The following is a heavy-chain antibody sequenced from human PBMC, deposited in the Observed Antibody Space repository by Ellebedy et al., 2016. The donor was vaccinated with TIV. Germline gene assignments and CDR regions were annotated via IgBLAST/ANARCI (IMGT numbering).Heavy chain of an antibody. D-gene: IGHD5-12*01. J-gene: IGHJ6*02. Sequence: GESLKISXAASGFTFSSYAMSWVRQAPGKGLEWVSAISGSGGSTYYADSVKGRFTISRDNSKNTLYLQMNSLRAEDTAVYYCARGIVATNYYYYGMDVWGQGTTVTVSS. CDR3: ARGIVATNYYYYGMDV. CDR2: ISGSGGST. V-gene: IGHV3-23*01. CDR1: GFTFSSYA.